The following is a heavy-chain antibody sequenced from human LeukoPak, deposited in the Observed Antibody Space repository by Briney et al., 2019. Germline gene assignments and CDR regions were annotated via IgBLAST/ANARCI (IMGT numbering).Heavy chain of an antibody. D-gene: IGHD1-20*01. Sequence: GGPLRLSCAASGFTFSSYAMSWVRQAPGKGLEWVSAISGSGGSTYYADSVKGRFTISRDNSKNTLYLQMNNLGAEDTALYYCAKEYNWNPYFFDYWGQGILVTVSS. CDR1: GFTFSSYA. V-gene: IGHV3-23*01. CDR3: AKEYNWNPYFFDY. J-gene: IGHJ4*02. CDR2: ISGSGGST.